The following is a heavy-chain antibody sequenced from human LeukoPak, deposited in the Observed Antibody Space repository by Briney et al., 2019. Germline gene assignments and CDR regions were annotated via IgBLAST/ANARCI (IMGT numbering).Heavy chain of an antibody. CDR1: GYTFTSYG. D-gene: IGHD2-15*01. V-gene: IGHV1-18*01. CDR3: ARAPVPQYCSGGSCYYYFDY. Sequence: GASVKVSCKASGYTFTSYGISWVRQAPGQGLEGMGWISAYNGNTNYAQKLQGRVTMTTDTSTSTAYMELRSLRSDDTAVYYCARAPVPQYCSGGSCYYYFDYWGQGTLVTVSS. CDR2: ISAYNGNT. J-gene: IGHJ4*02.